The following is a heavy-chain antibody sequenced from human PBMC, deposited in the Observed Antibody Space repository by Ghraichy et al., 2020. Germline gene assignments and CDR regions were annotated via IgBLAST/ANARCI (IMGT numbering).Heavy chain of an antibody. CDR3: ARRRVPGGGGLDV. CDR2: IFWDDDK. D-gene: IGHD6-25*01. J-gene: IGHJ6*02. V-gene: IGHV2-5*02. CDR1: GFSLNASGVG. Sequence: SGPTLVKPTQTLTLACTLSGFSLNASGVGVGWIRQPPGKALEWLALIFWDDDKRFSPSLRSRVTITKDTSKNQVVLTMTSMDPVDTATYFCARRRVPGGGGLDVWGQGTTVTVSS.